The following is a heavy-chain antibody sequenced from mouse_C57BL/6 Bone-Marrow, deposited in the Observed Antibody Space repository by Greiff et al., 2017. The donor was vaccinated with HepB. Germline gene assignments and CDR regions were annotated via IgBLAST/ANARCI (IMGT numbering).Heavy chain of an antibody. CDR2: ISDGGSYT. J-gene: IGHJ2*01. V-gene: IGHV5-4*03. D-gene: IGHD2-12*01. Sequence: EVKVVESGGGLVKPGGSLKLSCAASGFTFSSYAMSWVRQTPEKRLEWVATISDGGSYTYYPDNVKGRFTISRDNAKNNLYLQMSHLKSEDTAMYYCARDGNSVTGYFDYWGQGTTLTVSS. CDR1: GFTFSSYA. CDR3: ARDGNSVTGYFDY.